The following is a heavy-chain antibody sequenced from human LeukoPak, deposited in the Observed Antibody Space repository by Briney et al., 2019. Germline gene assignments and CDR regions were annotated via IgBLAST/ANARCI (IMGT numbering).Heavy chain of an antibody. J-gene: IGHJ5*02. D-gene: IGHD5-18*01. CDR3: ARQSPPTAIVTVGWFDP. Sequence: SETLSLTCTVSGGSISSSSYYWGWIRQPPGKRLEWIGSIYYSGSTYYNPSLKSRVTISVDTSKNQFSLKLSSVTAADTAVYYCARQSPPTAIVTVGWFDPWGQGTLVTVSS. V-gene: IGHV4-39*01. CDR1: GGSISSSSYY. CDR2: IYYSGST.